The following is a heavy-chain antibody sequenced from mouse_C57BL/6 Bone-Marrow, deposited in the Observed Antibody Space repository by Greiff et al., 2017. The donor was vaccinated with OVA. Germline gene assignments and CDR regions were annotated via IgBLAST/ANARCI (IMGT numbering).Heavy chain of an antibody. D-gene: IGHD3-2*02. CDR1: GYTFTSYW. V-gene: IGHV1-64*01. J-gene: IGHJ4*01. Sequence: VQLQQPGAELVKPGASVKLSCKASGYTFTSYWMHWVKQRPGQGLEWIGMIHPNSGSTNYNEKFKSNATLTVDKSSSTAYMQLSSLTSEDSAVYYCARGDSSGPYAMDYWGQGTSVTVSS. CDR2: IHPNSGST. CDR3: ARGDSSGPYAMDY.